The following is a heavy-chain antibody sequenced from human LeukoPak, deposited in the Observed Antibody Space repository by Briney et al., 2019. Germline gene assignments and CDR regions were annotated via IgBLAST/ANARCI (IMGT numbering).Heavy chain of an antibody. CDR2: IDPRDSDT. Sequence: PGESLKISCKGSGFKFSNYWIGWVRQMPGKGLEWMGIIDPRDSDTRYSPSLPGQVTISVDKSISTAYLQWSSLKASDTAMYYCARGDFWSGYYTYFDYWGQGTLVTVSS. CDR1: GFKFSNYW. J-gene: IGHJ4*02. CDR3: ARGDFWSGYYTYFDY. D-gene: IGHD3-3*01. V-gene: IGHV5-51*01.